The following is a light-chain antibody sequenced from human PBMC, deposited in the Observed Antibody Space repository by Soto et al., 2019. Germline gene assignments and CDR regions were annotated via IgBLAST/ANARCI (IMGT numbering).Light chain of an antibody. J-gene: IGLJ2*01. V-gene: IGLV2-14*01. CDR2: DVN. Sequence: QSALTQPASVSGSPGQSITISCTGTSSDVGGYNYVSWYQQHPGKAPKLMIYDVNTRPSGVSNRFSGSKSGNTASLTISELQAEDEADYYCSSYTSSISFGGGTELTVL. CDR3: SSYTSSIS. CDR1: SSDVGGYNY.